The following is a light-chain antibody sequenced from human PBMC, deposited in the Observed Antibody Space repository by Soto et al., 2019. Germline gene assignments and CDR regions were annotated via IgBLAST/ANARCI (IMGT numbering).Light chain of an antibody. CDR3: QQYHSTPNT. J-gene: IGKJ2*01. CDR1: QSVLYSSNNKNY. V-gene: IGKV4-1*01. Sequence: DIVMTQSPDSLAVSLGERATINCKSSQSVLYSSNNKNYLAWYQQKPGQPPKLLIYWASTRESGVPDRFSGSGSGTDFPLTISSLQAEDVAVYYCQQYHSTPNTFGQGTKLEIK. CDR2: WAS.